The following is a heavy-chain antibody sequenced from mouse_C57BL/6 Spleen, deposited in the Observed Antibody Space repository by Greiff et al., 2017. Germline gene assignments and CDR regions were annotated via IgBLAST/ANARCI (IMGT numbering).Heavy chain of an antibody. CDR3: AGGWLPHAMDY. V-gene: IGHV1-26*01. D-gene: IGHD2-3*01. Sequence: EVQLQQSGPELVKPGASVKISCKASGYTFTDYYMNWVKQSHGKSLEWIGDINPNNGGTSYNQKFKGKATLTVDKSSSTAYMELRSLTSEDSAVYYGAGGWLPHAMDYWGQGTSVTVSS. CDR1: GYTFTDYY. J-gene: IGHJ4*01. CDR2: INPNNGGT.